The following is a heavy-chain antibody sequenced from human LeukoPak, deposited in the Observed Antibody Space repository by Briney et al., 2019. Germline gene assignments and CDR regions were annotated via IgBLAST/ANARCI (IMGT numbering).Heavy chain of an antibody. CDR3: ARTAMSSSGRVDY. Sequence: PGGSLRLSCAASGFTFNNYWINWVRQAPGKGLVWVSRINSDGSTNYSDSVTGRFTISRDNAKNTVYLQMDSLRAEDTAVYYCARTAMSSSGRVDYWGQGTLVTVSS. CDR1: GFTFNNYW. V-gene: IGHV3-74*01. CDR2: INSDGST. J-gene: IGHJ4*02. D-gene: IGHD6-19*01.